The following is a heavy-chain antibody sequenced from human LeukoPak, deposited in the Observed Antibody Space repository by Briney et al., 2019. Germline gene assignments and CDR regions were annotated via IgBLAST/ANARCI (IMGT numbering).Heavy chain of an antibody. J-gene: IGHJ4*02. CDR1: GFTFSNYG. D-gene: IGHD2-2*01. Sequence: GGSLRLSCAASGFTFSNYGMHWVRQAPGKGLEWVAVVSYDGSNKYYADSMKGRFTISRDNSKNTLYLQMNSLRAEDTAVYYCANVNAMSAGYWGQGTLVTVSS. V-gene: IGHV3-30*18. CDR3: ANVNAMSAGY. CDR2: VSYDGSNK.